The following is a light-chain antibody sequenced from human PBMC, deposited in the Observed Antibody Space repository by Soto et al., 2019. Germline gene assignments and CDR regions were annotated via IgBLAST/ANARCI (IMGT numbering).Light chain of an antibody. CDR3: QVWDTISDHYV. Sequence: SYELTQPPSVSVAPGQTARITCGGNNIESKSVHWYQQRPGQAPVLVIYVDSDRPSGIPDRFSASTSGNTAALTISRVEAGVEADYYCQVWDTISDHYVFGSGTKVTV. J-gene: IGLJ1*01. V-gene: IGLV3-21*02. CDR2: VDS. CDR1: NIESKS.